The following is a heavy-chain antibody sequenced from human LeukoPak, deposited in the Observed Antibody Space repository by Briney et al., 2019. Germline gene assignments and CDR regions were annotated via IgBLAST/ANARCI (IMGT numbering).Heavy chain of an antibody. V-gene: IGHV4-31*03. D-gene: IGHD3-9*01. Sequence: SETLSLTCTVPTGSIRGDRYYWSWIRQHPGKGLEWLGHINSNGETHYNPSLKSRLTISVDTSKSQFSLELSSATAADTAVYFCARADLAGYQEDFDFWGQGALVTVSS. CDR1: TGSIRGDRYY. CDR3: ARADLAGYQEDFDF. J-gene: IGHJ4*02. CDR2: INSNGET.